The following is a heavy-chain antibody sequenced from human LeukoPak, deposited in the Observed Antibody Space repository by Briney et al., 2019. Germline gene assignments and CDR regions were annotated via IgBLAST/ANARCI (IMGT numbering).Heavy chain of an antibody. J-gene: IGHJ4*02. CDR1: GFTFSNAW. CDR3: TTDRSYYDSRGYQEYYFDY. Sequence: PGGSLRLSCAASGFTFSNAWMSWVRRAPGKGLEWVGRIKSKTDGGTTDYAAPVKGRFTISRDDSKNTLYLQMNSLKTEDTAVYYCTTDRSYYDSRGYQEYYFDYWGQGTLVTVSS. V-gene: IGHV3-15*01. D-gene: IGHD3-22*01. CDR2: IKSKTDGGTT.